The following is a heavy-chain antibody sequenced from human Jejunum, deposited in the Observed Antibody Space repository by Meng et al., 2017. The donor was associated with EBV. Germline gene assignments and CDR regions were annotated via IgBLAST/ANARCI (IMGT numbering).Heavy chain of an antibody. D-gene: IGHD3-10*01. J-gene: IGHJ5*02. Sequence: QGPMQEPGPRLEKPSGPLSLTCIVSGGSISDDDWWSWVRQPPGKGLEWLGEIYHGGGTNYNPSLESRVTISIDKSRKQFSLTLNSMTAADTAIYYCVREVIRELGVFDPWGQGTLVTVSS. V-gene: IGHV4-4*02. CDR3: VREVIRELGVFDP. CDR2: IYHGGGT. CDR1: GGSISDDDW.